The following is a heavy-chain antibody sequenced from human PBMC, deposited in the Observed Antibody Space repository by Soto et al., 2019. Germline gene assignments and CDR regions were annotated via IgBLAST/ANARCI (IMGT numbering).Heavy chain of an antibody. Sequence: QVQLQESGPGLVKPSETLSLTCTVSGVSISSYYWSWIRQPPGKGLEWIGYINYSGSTNYNPSLKSRVSISGDTSKNQFSLKLSSVTAADTAVYYCARSRGGYFDYWGQGTLVTVSS. CDR2: INYSGST. V-gene: IGHV4-59*01. CDR3: ARSRGGYFDY. CDR1: GVSISSYY. J-gene: IGHJ4*02. D-gene: IGHD3-22*01.